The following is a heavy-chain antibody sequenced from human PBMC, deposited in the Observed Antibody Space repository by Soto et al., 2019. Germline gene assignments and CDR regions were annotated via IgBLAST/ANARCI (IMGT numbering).Heavy chain of an antibody. Sequence: QVQLQESGPGLVKPSETLSLTCTVSGGSISSYYWSWIRQPPGKGLEWIGYIYYSGSTNYNPSPKSRVTISVDTSKNQFSLKLSSVTAADTAVYYCARVGGGYCSSTSCPVDAFDIWGQGTMVTVSS. J-gene: IGHJ3*02. CDR2: IYYSGST. CDR3: ARVGGGYCSSTSCPVDAFDI. CDR1: GGSISSYY. D-gene: IGHD2-2*01. V-gene: IGHV4-59*01.